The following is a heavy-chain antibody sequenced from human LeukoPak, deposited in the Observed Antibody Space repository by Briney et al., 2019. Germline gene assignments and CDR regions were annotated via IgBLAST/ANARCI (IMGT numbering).Heavy chain of an antibody. Sequence: GGSLRLSCAASGFTFSSYGMGWVRQAPGKGLEWVSAISGSGGSTYYADSVKGRFTISRDNSKNTLYLQMNSLRAEDTAVYYCAKEYSSGWYGSYYFDYWGQGTLVTVSS. CDR3: AKEYSSGWYGSYYFDY. V-gene: IGHV3-23*01. CDR1: GFTFSSYG. J-gene: IGHJ4*02. D-gene: IGHD6-19*01. CDR2: ISGSGGST.